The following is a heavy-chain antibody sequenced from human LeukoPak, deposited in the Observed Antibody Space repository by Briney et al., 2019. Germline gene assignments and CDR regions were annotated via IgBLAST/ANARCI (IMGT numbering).Heavy chain of an antibody. V-gene: IGHV3-23*01. CDR1: GFTFSSYA. J-gene: IGHJ3*02. Sequence: GGSLRLSCAASGFTFSSYAMSWVRQAPGKGLEWVSSIGGDGGSTYYADSVKGRFTISRDNSKNTLYLQMNSLRAEDTAVYYCARGAIWFGEKHAFDIWGQGTMVTVSS. CDR2: IGGDGGST. D-gene: IGHD3-10*01. CDR3: ARGAIWFGEKHAFDI.